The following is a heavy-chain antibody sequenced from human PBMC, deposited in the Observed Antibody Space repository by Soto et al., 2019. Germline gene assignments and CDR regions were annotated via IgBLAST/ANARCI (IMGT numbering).Heavy chain of an antibody. D-gene: IGHD6-19*01. Sequence: EVQLVESGGDLVQPGGSLRLSCAGSGFTFSGYSMNWIRQAPGKGLEWLAYISSSGGSIYYADSVKGRFTISRDNARNSLYLQMNSLRAEDTAVYYCAGVDRVAVAVSFDYWGQGTLVTVSS. CDR1: GFTFSGYS. CDR3: AGVDRVAVAVSFDY. J-gene: IGHJ4*02. CDR2: ISSSGGSI. V-gene: IGHV3-48*01.